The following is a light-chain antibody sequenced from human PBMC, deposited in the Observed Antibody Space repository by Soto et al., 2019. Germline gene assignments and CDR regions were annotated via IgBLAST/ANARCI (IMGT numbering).Light chain of an antibody. J-gene: IGKJ1*01. CDR2: DAS. Sequence: EIVLTQSPATLSLSPGERATLSCRASQSVSSYLAWYQQKPGQAPRLLIYDASNRATGIPARFSGSGSGTDFTLTIIRLEPEDFAVYYCQQYDISPWTFGQGTKVDIK. V-gene: IGKV3-11*01. CDR1: QSVSSY. CDR3: QQYDISPWT.